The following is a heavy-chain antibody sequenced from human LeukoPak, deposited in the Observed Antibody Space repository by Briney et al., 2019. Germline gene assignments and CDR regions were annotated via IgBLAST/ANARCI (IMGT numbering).Heavy chain of an antibody. V-gene: IGHV4-31*03. CDR2: IYYSGST. D-gene: IGHD3-22*01. J-gene: IGHJ4*02. CDR3: ARARGDSSGYYWGVYYFDY. Sequence: SETLSLTCTVSGGSISSGGYYWSWIRQHPGKGLEWIGYIYYSGSTYYNPSLKSRVTMSVDTSKNQFSLKLSSVTAAGTAVYYSARARGDSSGYYWGVYYFDYWGQGTLVTVSS. CDR1: GGSISSGGYY.